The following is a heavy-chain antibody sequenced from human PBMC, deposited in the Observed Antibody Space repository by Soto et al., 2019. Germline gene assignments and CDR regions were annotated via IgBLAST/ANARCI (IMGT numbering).Heavy chain of an antibody. Sequence: QVQLVESGGGVVQPGRSLRLSCAASGFTFSSYAMHWVRQAPGKGLEWVAVISYDGSNKYYADSVKGRFTISRDNSKNTLYLQMNSLRDEDTAVYYCASNYDFWSGYYPDYWGQGTLVTVSS. J-gene: IGHJ4*02. CDR2: ISYDGSNK. CDR3: ASNYDFWSGYYPDY. D-gene: IGHD3-3*01. V-gene: IGHV3-30-3*01. CDR1: GFTFSSYA.